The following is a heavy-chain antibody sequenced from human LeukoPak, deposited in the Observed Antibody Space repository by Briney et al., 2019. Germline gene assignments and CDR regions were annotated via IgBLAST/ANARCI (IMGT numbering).Heavy chain of an antibody. CDR3: ATSRDFYDTSGYYPYYFDC. J-gene: IGHJ4*02. V-gene: IGHV3-74*01. Sequence: GGSLRLSCAASGFTFSTYWMHWVRQSPGKGLVWVSRINMDGTTISYAGSVEGRFTTSRDNAKNTLYLQMNSLRTEDTAVYYCATSRDFYDTSGYYPYYFDCWGQGTLVTVSS. CDR2: INMDGTTI. D-gene: IGHD3-22*01. CDR1: GFTFSTYW.